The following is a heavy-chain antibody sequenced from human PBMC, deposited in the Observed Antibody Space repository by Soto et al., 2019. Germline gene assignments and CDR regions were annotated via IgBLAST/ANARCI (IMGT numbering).Heavy chain of an antibody. CDR3: ASGDYVWGSYRYTRFDY. CDR1: GGTFSSYA. CDR2: IIPIFGTA. Sequence: QVQLVQSGAEVKKPGSSVKVSCKASGGTFSSYAISWVRQAPGQGLEWMGGIIPIFGTANYAQKFQGRVTITADESTSTAYMELSSLRSEGTAVYYCASGDYVWGSYRYTRFDYWGQGTLVTVSS. J-gene: IGHJ4*02. D-gene: IGHD3-16*02. V-gene: IGHV1-69*01.